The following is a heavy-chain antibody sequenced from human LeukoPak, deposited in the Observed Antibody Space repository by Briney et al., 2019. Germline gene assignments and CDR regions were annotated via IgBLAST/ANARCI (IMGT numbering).Heavy chain of an antibody. J-gene: IGHJ4*02. CDR3: ARGMATIKNYFDY. V-gene: IGHV1-69*06. CDR2: IIPIFGTA. Sequence: GASVKVSCKASGYTFTGYYMHWVRQAPGQGLEWMGGIIPIFGTANYAQKFQGRVTITADKSTSTAYMELSSLRSEDTAVYYCARGMATIKNYFDYWGQGTLVTVSS. D-gene: IGHD5-24*01. CDR1: GYTFTGYY.